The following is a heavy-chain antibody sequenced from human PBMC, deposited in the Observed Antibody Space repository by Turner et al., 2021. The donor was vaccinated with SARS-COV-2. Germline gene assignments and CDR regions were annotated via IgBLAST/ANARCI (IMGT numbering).Heavy chain of an antibody. CDR1: GYTFTSYG. J-gene: IGHJ4*02. Sequence: QVQLVQSGAEVKRPGASVKVSCKASGYTFTSYGIPWVRQAPGQGLEWMGWITVYNGNTHYPQNLQGRVTMTTDTSTSTAYMELRSLRSDDTAVYYCARLGGGDRPGDYWGQGTLVTVSS. CDR3: ARLGGGDRPGDY. V-gene: IGHV1-18*01. D-gene: IGHD2-21*02. CDR2: ITVYNGNT.